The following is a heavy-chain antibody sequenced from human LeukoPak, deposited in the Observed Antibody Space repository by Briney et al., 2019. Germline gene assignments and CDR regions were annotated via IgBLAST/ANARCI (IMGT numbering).Heavy chain of an antibody. J-gene: IGHJ4*02. CDR2: IYSGGST. D-gene: IGHD3-22*01. V-gene: IGHV3-66*04. Sequence: PGGSLRLSCAASGFTVSSNYMSWVRQAPGKGLEWVSVIYSGGSTYYADSVKGRFTISRDNSKNTLYLQINSLRAEDTAVYYCARHTRGDGGTMIVVVPSSGYFDYWGQGTLVTVSS. CDR1: GFTVSSNY. CDR3: ARHTRGDGGTMIVVVPSSGYFDY.